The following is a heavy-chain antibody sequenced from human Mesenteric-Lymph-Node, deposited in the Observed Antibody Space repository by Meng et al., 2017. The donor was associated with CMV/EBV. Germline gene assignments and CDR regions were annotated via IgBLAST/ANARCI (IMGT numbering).Heavy chain of an antibody. CDR3: TKGGNNWNYFDY. D-gene: IGHD1-20*01. CDR1: GFTFSLFG. V-gene: IGHV3-30*02. CDR2: IRYDGTKK. Sequence: GESLKISCAASGFTFSLFGMHWVRQAPGKGLEWVAFIRYDGTKKYYADSVQGRFTISRDSSKNTLYLQMNSLRVEDTALYYCTKGGNNWNYFDYWGQGTLVTVSS. J-gene: IGHJ4*02.